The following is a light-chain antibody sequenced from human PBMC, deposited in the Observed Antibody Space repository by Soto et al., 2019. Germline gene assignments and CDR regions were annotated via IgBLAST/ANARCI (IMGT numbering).Light chain of an antibody. J-gene: IGLJ3*02. CDR1: SSDVGGYDY. CDR3: SSYTSSNTWV. V-gene: IGLV2-14*01. CDR2: EVR. Sequence: QSALTQPASVYGSPGQSITFSCTGTSSDVGGYDYVSWYQQHPGKAPKLMIYEVRNRPSGVSNRFSGSKSGNTASLTISGLQAEDEADYYCSSYTSSNTWVFGGGTKLTVL.